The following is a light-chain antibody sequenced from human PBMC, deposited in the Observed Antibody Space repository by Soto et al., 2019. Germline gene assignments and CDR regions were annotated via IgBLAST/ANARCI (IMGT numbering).Light chain of an antibody. V-gene: IGKV3-20*01. CDR1: QSISSN. CDR2: RTS. J-gene: IGKJ1*01. Sequence: DIVLTQSPGTLSLSPGERATLSCRASQSISSNLAWYQQKPGQAPRLLMFRTSSRATGFPARFSGSGSGTDFALTISRLDPEDFAVYYCQQYGSSPRTFGQGTKVDIK. CDR3: QQYGSSPRT.